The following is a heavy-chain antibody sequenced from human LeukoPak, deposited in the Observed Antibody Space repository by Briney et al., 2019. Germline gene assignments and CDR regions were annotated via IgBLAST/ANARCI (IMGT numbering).Heavy chain of an antibody. D-gene: IGHD3-10*01. J-gene: IGHJ3*02. Sequence: SETLSLTCTVSGGSISSSSYYWGWIRQPPGKGLEWIGSIYYSGSTYYNPSLKSRVTISVDTSKNQFSLKLSSVTAADTAVYYCARHKLLWFGELFQGNAFDIWGQGTMVTVSS. V-gene: IGHV4-39*01. CDR2: IYYSGST. CDR3: ARHKLLWFGELFQGNAFDI. CDR1: GGSISSSSYY.